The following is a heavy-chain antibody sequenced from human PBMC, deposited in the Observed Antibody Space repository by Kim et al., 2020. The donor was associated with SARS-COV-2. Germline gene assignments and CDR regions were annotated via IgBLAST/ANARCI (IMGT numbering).Heavy chain of an antibody. D-gene: IGHD1-7*01. CDR1: GFTFSNAW. J-gene: IGHJ3*02. CDR2: IKSKTDGGTT. V-gene: IGHV3-15*01. CDR3: TLHENWNYVHAFDI. Sequence: GGSLRLSCAASGFTFSNAWMSWVRQAPGKGLEWVGHIKSKTDGGTTDYAAPVKGRFTISRDDSKNTLYLQMNSLKTEDTAVYYCTLHENWNYVHAFDIWG.